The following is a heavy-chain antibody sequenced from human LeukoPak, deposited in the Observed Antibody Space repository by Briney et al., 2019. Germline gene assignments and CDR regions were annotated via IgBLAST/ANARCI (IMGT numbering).Heavy chain of an antibody. CDR1: GGSFSGYY. Sequence: KPSETLSLTCGVYGGSFSGYYWSWIRQPPGKGLEWIGEINHSGSTNYNPSLKSRVTISVDTSKNQFSLKLSSVTAADTAVYYCARIGRDIVVVPAAIPYYYYYGMDVWGQGTTVTVSS. CDR2: INHSGST. V-gene: IGHV4-34*01. CDR3: ARIGRDIVVVPAAIPYYYYYGMDV. D-gene: IGHD2-2*02. J-gene: IGHJ6*02.